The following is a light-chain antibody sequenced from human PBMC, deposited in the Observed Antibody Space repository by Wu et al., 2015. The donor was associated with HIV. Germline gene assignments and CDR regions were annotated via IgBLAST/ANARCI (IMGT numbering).Light chain of an antibody. CDR2: GAS. Sequence: DIQMTQSPSSLSASVGDRVTITCRASQSISNYLNWYQQKPGKAPKFLIYGASSLQSGVPSRFSGSGSGTDFTLTISSLQPEDFATYYCQESYSTLSITFGQGTRLEIK. CDR3: QESYSTLSIT. V-gene: IGKV1-39*01. CDR1: QSISNY. J-gene: IGKJ5*01.